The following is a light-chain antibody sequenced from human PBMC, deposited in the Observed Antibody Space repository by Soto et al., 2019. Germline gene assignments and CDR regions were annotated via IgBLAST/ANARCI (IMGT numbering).Light chain of an antibody. Sequence: NVSTQSPGTLSLSPGERATLSCRASQSVSSYLAWYQQKPGQAPRLLIYGASNRATGIPGRFSGSGSGTDFTLTISRLEPEDFAVYYCQQYGSSGTFGQGTKVDIK. V-gene: IGKV3-20*01. CDR3: QQYGSSGT. CDR2: GAS. J-gene: IGKJ1*01. CDR1: QSVSSY.